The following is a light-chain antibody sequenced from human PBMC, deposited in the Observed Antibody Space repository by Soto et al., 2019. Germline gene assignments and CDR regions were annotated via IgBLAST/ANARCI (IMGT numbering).Light chain of an antibody. CDR1: QTIRKS. Sequence: IQMTQSPSSLSASVGDTISITCRSFQTIRKSLNWYQQKPGKAPKLLIFDASSLESGTPSRFSGRRSGTQFTLTINGLQPDDFATYYCQQYDNYKPLTFGGGTKVDIK. V-gene: IGKV1-5*01. J-gene: IGKJ4*01. CDR2: DAS. CDR3: QQYDNYKPLT.